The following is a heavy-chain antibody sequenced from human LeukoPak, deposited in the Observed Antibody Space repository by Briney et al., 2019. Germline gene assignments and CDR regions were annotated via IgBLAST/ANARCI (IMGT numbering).Heavy chain of an antibody. V-gene: IGHV3-48*03. CDR3: AKDRTYSSTWSFDY. D-gene: IGHD6-13*01. CDR1: GFTFSSYE. Sequence: PGGSLRLSCAASGFTFSSYEMNWVRQAPGKGLEWVSYISSSDSTIYYADSVKGRFTISRDNAKNSLYLQMNSLRAEDMALYYCAKDRTYSSTWSFDYWGQGTLVTVSS. CDR2: ISSSDSTI. J-gene: IGHJ4*02.